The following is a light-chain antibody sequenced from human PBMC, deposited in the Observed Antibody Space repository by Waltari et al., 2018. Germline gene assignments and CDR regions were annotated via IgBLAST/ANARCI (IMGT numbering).Light chain of an antibody. CDR1: KLGDKY. J-gene: IGLJ2*01. CDR2: QNT. CDR3: QAWDSSTVV. Sequence: SYELTQPPSVSVSPGQTASITCSGDKLGDKYASWHQQRPGQSPVLVIYQNTKRPSGSPERFSASNSGDTATLTISGTQAMDEADYYCQAWDSSTVVFGGGTKLTVL. V-gene: IGLV3-1*01.